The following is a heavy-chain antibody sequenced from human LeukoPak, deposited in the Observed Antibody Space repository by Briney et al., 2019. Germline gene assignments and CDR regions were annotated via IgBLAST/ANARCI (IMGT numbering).Heavy chain of an antibody. J-gene: IGHJ4*02. Sequence: GASVKVSCKTSGYTFTSYGISWVRQAPGQGLEWMGWISTYNGNTNYAQNLQGRVTMTTDTSTSTAYMEVRSLRSDDTAVYYCARDLTTVTPIDYRGQGTLITVSS. CDR3: ARDLTTVTPIDY. D-gene: IGHD4-17*01. V-gene: IGHV1-18*01. CDR2: ISTYNGNT. CDR1: GYTFTSYG.